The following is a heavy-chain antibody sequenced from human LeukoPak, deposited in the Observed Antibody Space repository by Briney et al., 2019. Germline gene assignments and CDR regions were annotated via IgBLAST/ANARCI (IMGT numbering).Heavy chain of an antibody. Sequence: SVKVSCKPSGGTFSNYALNWVRQAPGQGLEWMGGIIPIFGTPDYAQKFQGRLTITADESTSTAYMELSSLRSEDTAVYYCARGREYSDFFLASSDYWGQGTLVTVSS. CDR1: GGTFSNYA. CDR3: ARGREYSDFFLASSDY. V-gene: IGHV1-69*13. J-gene: IGHJ4*02. D-gene: IGHD4-11*01. CDR2: IIPIFGTP.